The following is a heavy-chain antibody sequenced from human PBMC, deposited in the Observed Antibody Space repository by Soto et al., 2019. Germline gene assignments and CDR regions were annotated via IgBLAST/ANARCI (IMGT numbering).Heavy chain of an antibody. CDR1: SGSISTYY. V-gene: IGHV4-59*01. J-gene: IGHJ3*02. CDR2: VYYSGYT. D-gene: IGHD4-17*01. CDR3: ARGLYGDYSWEASDI. Sequence: LQLQESGPGLVKPSEPLPLPCPVSSGSISTYYWSWTRQPPGKGLEWIGYVYYSGYTNYNPSLKSRVTISVDTSKNQFSLKLTSVTAADTAVYYCARGLYGDYSWEASDIWGQGTMVTVSS.